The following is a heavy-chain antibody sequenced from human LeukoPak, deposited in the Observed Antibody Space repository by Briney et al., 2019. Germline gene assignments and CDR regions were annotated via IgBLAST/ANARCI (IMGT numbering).Heavy chain of an antibody. CDR3: AIRSIYCTNGVCDY. D-gene: IGHD2-8*01. CDR2: ISFDGSQK. V-gene: IGHV3-30*02. J-gene: IGHJ4*02. Sequence: GGSLRLSCAASGFTFSNYGMHWVRQAPGKGLEWVALISFDGSQKYYADSVKGRFTISRDNSKNTLYLQMNSLRAEDTAVYYCAIRSIYCTNGVCDYWGQGTLVTVSS. CDR1: GFTFSNYG.